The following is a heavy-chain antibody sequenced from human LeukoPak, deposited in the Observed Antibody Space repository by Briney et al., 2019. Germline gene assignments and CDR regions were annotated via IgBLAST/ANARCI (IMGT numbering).Heavy chain of an antibody. D-gene: IGHD6-13*01. V-gene: IGHV3-23*01. CDR3: ARDKQLTPFDY. J-gene: IGHJ4*02. Sequence: PGGSLRLSCAASGFTFSSYAMNWVRQAPGKGLEWVSVISGSGGSTNYADSVKGRFTISRDNAKNSLYLQMNSLRAEDTAVYYCARDKQLTPFDYWGQGTLVTVSS. CDR1: GFTFSSYA. CDR2: ISGSGGST.